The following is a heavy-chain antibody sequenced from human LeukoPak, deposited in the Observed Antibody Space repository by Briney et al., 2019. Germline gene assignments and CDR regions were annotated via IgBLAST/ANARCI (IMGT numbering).Heavy chain of an antibody. V-gene: IGHV1-2*02. Sequence: ASVKVSCKASGYTFTGYYMHWVRQAPGQGLEWMGWINPNSGGTNYAQKFQGRVTMTRDTPISTAYMELSRLRSDDTAVYYCARASSWYYYGMDVWGQGTTVTVSS. CDR1: GYTFTGYY. CDR2: INPNSGGT. CDR3: ARASSWYYYGMDV. J-gene: IGHJ6*02. D-gene: IGHD6-13*01.